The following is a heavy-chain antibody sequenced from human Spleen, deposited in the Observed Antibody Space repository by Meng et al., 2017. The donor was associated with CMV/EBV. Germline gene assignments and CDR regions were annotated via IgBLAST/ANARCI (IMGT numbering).Heavy chain of an antibody. CDR1: GYRFNNYW. Sequence: GESLKISYKGSGYRFNNYWIAWVRQMPGKGLEWMGIIYPGDSDTRYSPTFQGQVTMSVDKSISTAYLQWSSLKASDTAMYYCARQELAYSSSWYLAYWGQGTLVTVSS. J-gene: IGHJ4*02. CDR2: IYPGDSDT. CDR3: ARQELAYSSSWYLAY. D-gene: IGHD6-13*01. V-gene: IGHV5-51*01.